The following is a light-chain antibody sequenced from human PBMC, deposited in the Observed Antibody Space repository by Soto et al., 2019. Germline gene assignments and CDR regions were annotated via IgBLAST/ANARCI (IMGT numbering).Light chain of an antibody. V-gene: IGKV1-27*01. CDR1: QGISNY. J-gene: IGKJ1*01. CDR3: QKYNSAPWT. Sequence: DIQMTQSPSSLSASVGDRVTITCRASQGISNYLAWYQQQPGKVPKLLIYVASTLQSGVPSRFSGSGSGTDFTLTISSLQAEEVATYYCQKYNSAPWTFGQGTKVEIK. CDR2: VAS.